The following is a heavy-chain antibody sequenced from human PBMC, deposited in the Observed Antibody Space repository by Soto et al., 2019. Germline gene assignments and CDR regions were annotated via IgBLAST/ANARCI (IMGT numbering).Heavy chain of an antibody. Sequence: QVQLQESGPGLVKPSQTLSLTCTVSGGSISSGGYYWSWIRQHPGKGLEWIGYIYYSGSTYYNPSLRAXVTISVDTSKXXFXLXPSSVTAADTAVYYCARDRTFVAVAGTAYYYYGMDVWGQGTTVTVSS. J-gene: IGHJ6*02. CDR2: IYYSGST. CDR3: ARDRTFVAVAGTAYYYYGMDV. CDR1: GGSISSGGYY. V-gene: IGHV4-31*01. D-gene: IGHD6-19*01.